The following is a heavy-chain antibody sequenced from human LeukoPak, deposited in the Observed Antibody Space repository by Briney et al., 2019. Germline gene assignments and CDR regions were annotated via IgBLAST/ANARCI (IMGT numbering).Heavy chain of an antibody. J-gene: IGHJ4*02. D-gene: IGHD2-8*01. Sequence: GGSLRLSCAASELTFSSYAMSWVRQAPGKGLEWVSIISGNSAYTHYADSVKGRSTISRDNSKNTLYLQMNSLRAEDTAVYYCAKGRDCTKGVCRNFDYWGRGALVTVSS. CDR1: ELTFSSYA. CDR3: AKGRDCTKGVCRNFDY. CDR2: ISGNSAYT. V-gene: IGHV3-23*01.